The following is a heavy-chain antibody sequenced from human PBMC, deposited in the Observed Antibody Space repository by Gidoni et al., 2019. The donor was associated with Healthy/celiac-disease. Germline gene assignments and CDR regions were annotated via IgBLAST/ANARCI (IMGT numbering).Heavy chain of an antibody. CDR2: IRSKANSYAT. Sequence: EVQLVESGGGLVQPGGSLKLSCAASGFTFSGSAMHWVRQASGKGLEWFGRIRSKANSYATAYAASVKGRFTISRDDSKNTAYLQMNSLKTEDTAVYYCTRHGSSWPVTLFDYWGQGTLVTVSS. CDR3: TRHGSSWPVTLFDY. J-gene: IGHJ4*02. CDR1: GFTFSGSA. V-gene: IGHV3-73*02. D-gene: IGHD6-13*01.